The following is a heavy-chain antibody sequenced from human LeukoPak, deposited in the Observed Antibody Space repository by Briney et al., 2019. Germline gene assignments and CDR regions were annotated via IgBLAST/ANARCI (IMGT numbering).Heavy chain of an antibody. CDR2: IYTSGST. D-gene: IGHD3-16*01. CDR3: ARDTPGGGMDSTPPFDY. V-gene: IGHV4-4*07. CDR1: GGSISSYY. Sequence: SETLSLTCTVSGGSISSYYWSWIRQPAGKGLEWIGRIYTSGSTNYNPSLKSRVTMSVDTSKNQFSLKLSSVPAADTAVYYCARDTPGGGMDSTPPFDYWGQGTLVTVSS. J-gene: IGHJ4*02.